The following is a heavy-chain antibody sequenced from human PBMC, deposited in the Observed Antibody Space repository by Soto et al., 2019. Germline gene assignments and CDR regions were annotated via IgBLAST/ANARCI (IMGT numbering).Heavy chain of an antibody. J-gene: IGHJ4*01. V-gene: IGHV3-30*18. D-gene: IGHD6-19*01. Sequence: AGGSLRLSCVASGFAFSYYGIHWVRQAPGKGLEWVGVISSDGKTKYYADSVKGRFTISRDNSKNTLFLQMDSLRPEDTAVYYCAKEIAVAGDLDYWGHGTLVTVSS. CDR3: AKEIAVAGDLDY. CDR1: GFAFSYYG. CDR2: ISSDGKTK.